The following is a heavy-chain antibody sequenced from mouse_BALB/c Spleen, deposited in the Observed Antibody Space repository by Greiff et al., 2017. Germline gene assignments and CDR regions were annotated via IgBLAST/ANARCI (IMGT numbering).Heavy chain of an antibody. D-gene: IGHD2-4*01. CDR1: GFNIKDYY. Sequence: EVQLQQSGAELVRPGALVKLSCKASGFNIKDYYMHWVKQRPEQGLEWIGWIDPENGNTIYDPKFQGKASITADTSSNTAYLQLSSLTSEDTAVYYCARDYDYDWFAYWGQGTLGTVSA. CDR2: IDPENGNT. CDR3: ARDYDYDWFAY. V-gene: IGHV14-1*02. J-gene: IGHJ3*01.